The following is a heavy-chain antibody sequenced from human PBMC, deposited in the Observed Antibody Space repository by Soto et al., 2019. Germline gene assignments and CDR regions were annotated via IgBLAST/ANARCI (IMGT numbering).Heavy chain of an antibody. CDR2: IIPIFGTA. D-gene: IGHD1-26*01. V-gene: IGHV1-69*13. CDR1: GGTFSSYA. Sequence: ASVKVSCKASGGTFSSYAISWVRQAPGQGLEWMGGIIPIFGTANYAQKFQGRVTITADESTSTAYMELSSLRSEDTAVYYCARGAVPAHIVGATRYRYWGQGTLVTVSS. J-gene: IGHJ4*02. CDR3: ARGAVPAHIVGATRYRY.